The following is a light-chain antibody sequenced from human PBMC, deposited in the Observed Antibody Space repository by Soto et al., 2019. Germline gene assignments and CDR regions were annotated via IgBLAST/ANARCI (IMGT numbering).Light chain of an antibody. J-gene: IGKJ1*01. CDR2: GAS. Sequence: EIVLTQSPGTLSLSPGERATLSCRASQSVSSSYLAWYQQKPGQAPRLLIYGASSRATGIPDRYSGSGSGTDFTLTISRLGPEDFAVYYCQQYGSTPITFGQGTKVDI. CDR3: QQYGSTPIT. V-gene: IGKV3-20*01. CDR1: QSVSSSY.